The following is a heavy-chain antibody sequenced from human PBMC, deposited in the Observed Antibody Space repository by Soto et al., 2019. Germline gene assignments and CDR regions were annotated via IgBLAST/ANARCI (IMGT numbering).Heavy chain of an antibody. CDR2: IYYSGST. D-gene: IGHD2-2*01. V-gene: IGHV4-59*08. CDR1: GGSISSYY. J-gene: IGHJ6*03. Sequence: SETLSLTCTVSGGSISSYYWSWIRQPPGKGLEWIGYIYYSGSTNYNPSLKSRITISVDTSKNQFSLKLSSVTAADTAVYYCARHRVPAAILNYYYYMDVWGKGTTVTVSS. CDR3: ARHRVPAAILNYYYYMDV.